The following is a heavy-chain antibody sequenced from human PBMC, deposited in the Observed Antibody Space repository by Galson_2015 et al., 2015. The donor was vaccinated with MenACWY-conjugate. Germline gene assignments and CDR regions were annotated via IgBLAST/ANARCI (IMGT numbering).Heavy chain of an antibody. CDR3: ALQPVLRFLGV. Sequence: LSLTCTVSGGSISSSSFYWGWIRQPPGKGLEWIGSIYYSGSTYYNPSLKSRVTVSVDTSKNQFSLKLSSVTAADTAVYYCALQPVLRFLGVWGKGTTVTVSS. V-gene: IGHV4-39*07. J-gene: IGHJ6*04. CDR2: IYYSGST. CDR1: GGSISSSSFY. D-gene: IGHD3-3*01.